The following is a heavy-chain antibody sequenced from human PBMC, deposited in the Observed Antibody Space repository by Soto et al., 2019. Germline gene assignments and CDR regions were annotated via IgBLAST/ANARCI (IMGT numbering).Heavy chain of an antibody. J-gene: IGHJ4*02. D-gene: IGHD4-4*01. CDR2: ISYDGNAK. Sequence: QVQLVESGGGVVQPGRSLRLSCAASGFTFSTFGMHWVRQAPGKGLEWVAVISYDGNAKYYVDSVKGRFTISGDNSESTLYLQMNSLRSEDTAVYYCEKGNCVTYPRCEYWGQGTRVTVSS. V-gene: IGHV3-30*18. CDR1: GFTFSTFG. CDR3: EKGNCVTYPRCEY.